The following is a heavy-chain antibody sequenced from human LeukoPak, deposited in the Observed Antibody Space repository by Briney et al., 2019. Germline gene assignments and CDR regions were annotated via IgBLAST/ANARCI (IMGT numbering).Heavy chain of an antibody. J-gene: IGHJ4*02. D-gene: IGHD3-10*01. CDR3: ARAYYYGSGSYYSFDY. CDR2: ISGGGVTT. CDR1: GFTFGSYA. V-gene: IGHV3-23*01. Sequence: GGSLRLSCAASGFTFGSYAMTWVRQAPGKGLEWVSSISGGGVTTYYADSVKGRFSISRDNSKNTLYLQMNSLRDEDTAVYYCARAYYYGSGSYYSFDYWGQGTLVTVSS.